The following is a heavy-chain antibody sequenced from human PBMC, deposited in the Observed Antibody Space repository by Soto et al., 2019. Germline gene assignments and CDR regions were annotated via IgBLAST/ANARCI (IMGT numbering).Heavy chain of an antibody. CDR1: GFTFRNYA. CDR3: ARGDREDIAVVIGVRPGEYGVDV. Sequence: QVQLVESGGGVVQPGRSLRLSCAASGFTFRNYAMHWVRQAPGKGLEWVAVISYDGGNKFYRDYVKGRFTISRDNSKNTLYLQINSLRYEDTAVYYCARGDREDIAVVIGVRPGEYGVDVWGHGTTVTVSS. D-gene: IGHD2-15*01. V-gene: IGHV3-30-3*01. J-gene: IGHJ6*02. CDR2: ISYDGGNK.